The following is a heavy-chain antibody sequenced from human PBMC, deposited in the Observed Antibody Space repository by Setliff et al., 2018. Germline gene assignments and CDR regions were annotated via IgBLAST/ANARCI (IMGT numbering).Heavy chain of an antibody. CDR3: ARGGGDGYSGDDAFDI. CDR2: IIPIFGTS. D-gene: IGHD5-18*01. Sequence: SVKVSCKASGGTFNTYVISWVRQAPSQGLEWMGMIIPIFGTSNYAQKFQARVTMTTDESTSTAYMELSSLTSEDTAVYYCARGGGDGYSGDDAFDIWGQGTMVTVSS. J-gene: IGHJ3*02. CDR1: GGTFNTYV. V-gene: IGHV1-69*05.